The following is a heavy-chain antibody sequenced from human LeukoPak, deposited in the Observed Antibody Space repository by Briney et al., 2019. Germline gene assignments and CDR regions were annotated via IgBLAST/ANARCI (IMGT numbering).Heavy chain of an antibody. V-gene: IGHV3-64*01. CDR2: ISPDGTKT. Sequence: AGGSLGLSCAASGFIFSGHPMHWVRQAPGKGLECVSAISPDGTKTYYTNSVKGRFTISGDNSKNTLYLQMGSLRDEDMAMYYCAREEPAGSTDYWGQGTLVTVSS. J-gene: IGHJ4*02. CDR3: AREEPAGSTDY. CDR1: GFIFSGHP. D-gene: IGHD1-14*01.